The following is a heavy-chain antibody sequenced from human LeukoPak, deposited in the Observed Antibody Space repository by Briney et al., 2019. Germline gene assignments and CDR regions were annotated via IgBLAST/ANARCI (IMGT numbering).Heavy chain of an antibody. CDR2: MNPNSGNT. CDR3: ARRLRYHYDFWSGPVDY. J-gene: IGHJ4*02. CDR1: GGTFSSYD. V-gene: IGHV1-8*03. Sequence: ASVKVSCKASGGTFSSYDINWVRQATGQGLEWMGWMNPNSGNTGYAQKFRGRVTITRNTSISTAYMELSSLRSEDTAVYYCARRLRYHYDFWSGPVDYWGQGTLVTVSS. D-gene: IGHD3-3*01.